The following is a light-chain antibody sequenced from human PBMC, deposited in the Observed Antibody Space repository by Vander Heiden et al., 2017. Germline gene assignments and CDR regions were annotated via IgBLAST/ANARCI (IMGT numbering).Light chain of an antibody. CDR3: HQYGSSPFT. Sequence: EIVLTQSPGTLSLSPGETATLSCRASQSVSSSYLAWYQQKPGQTPRLLIYGASSRATGIPDRFSGSGSGADFTLTISSLEPEDFAVYYCHQYGSSPFTFGPGTTVDIK. CDR1: QSVSSSY. CDR2: GAS. V-gene: IGKV3-20*01. J-gene: IGKJ3*01.